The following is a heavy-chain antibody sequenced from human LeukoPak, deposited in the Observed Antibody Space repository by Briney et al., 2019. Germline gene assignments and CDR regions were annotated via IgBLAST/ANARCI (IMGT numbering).Heavy chain of an antibody. D-gene: IGHD6-6*01. V-gene: IGHV3-7*01. J-gene: IGHJ4*02. Sequence: GGSLRLSCAASGFTFSSYWMTWVRQAPGKGLEWVADIREEGSEKYYVDSAKGRFTISRDNAKNSLYLQMNSLRAEDTAVYYCASRIAARPIDYWGQGTLVTVSS. CDR1: GFTFSSYW. CDR2: IREEGSEK. CDR3: ASRIAARPIDY.